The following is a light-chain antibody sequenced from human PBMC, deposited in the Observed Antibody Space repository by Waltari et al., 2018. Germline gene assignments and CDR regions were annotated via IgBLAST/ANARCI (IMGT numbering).Light chain of an antibody. CDR1: QSVSSY. CDR2: DAS. V-gene: IGKV3-11*01. CDR3: QQRSSSVT. Sequence: DIVLTQSPATLSLSPGERATLSCRASQSVSSYLAWYQQKPGQAPRLLIYDASNRATGIPARFSGSGSGTDFTLTISSLEPEDFAVYYCQQRSSSVTFGQGTKLEIK. J-gene: IGKJ2*01.